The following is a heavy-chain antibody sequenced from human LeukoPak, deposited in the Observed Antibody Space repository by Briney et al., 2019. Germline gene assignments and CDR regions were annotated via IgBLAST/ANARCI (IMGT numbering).Heavy chain of an antibody. V-gene: IGHV3-23*01. CDR2: ISGSGGST. D-gene: IGHD2-15*01. J-gene: IGHJ4*02. Sequence: GGSLRLSCAAYGFTFSSYCMAWVRQAPGKGLEWVSAISGSGGSTYYPDSVEGRFTISKDNSKNTLYLQMNSLRAEDTAIYYCAKDHPRQGVTAHTPFDYWGQGTLVTVSS. CDR3: AKDHPRQGVTAHTPFDY. CDR1: GFTFSSYC.